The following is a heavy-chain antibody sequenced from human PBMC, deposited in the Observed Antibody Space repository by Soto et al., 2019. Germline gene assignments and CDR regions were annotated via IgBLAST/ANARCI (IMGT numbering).Heavy chain of an antibody. V-gene: IGHV3-21*01. Sequence: EVQLVESGGGLVKPGGSLRLSCAASGFTFSTYSMNWVRQAPGKGLEWVSSISSSSSYIYYADSVKGRFTISRDNAKKSLYLAMASWRAEDTAVYYCARYDRGGYCWPYYYYGMDVWGQGTTVTVSS. CDR3: ARYDRGGYCWPYYYYGMDV. J-gene: IGHJ6*02. CDR2: ISSSSSYI. D-gene: IGHD3-22*01. CDR1: GFTFSTYS.